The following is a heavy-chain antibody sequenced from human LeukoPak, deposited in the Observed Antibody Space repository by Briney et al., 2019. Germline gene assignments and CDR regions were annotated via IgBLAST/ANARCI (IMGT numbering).Heavy chain of an antibody. J-gene: IGHJ3*02. Sequence: TSETLSLTCAVYGGSFSGYYWSWIRQPPGKGLEWIGEINHSGSTNYNPSLKSRVTISVDTSKNQFSLKLSSVTAADTAVYYCARGGLENAFGIWGQGTMVTVSS. D-gene: IGHD2-2*03. CDR1: GGSFSGYY. CDR2: INHSGST. CDR3: ARGGLENAFGI. V-gene: IGHV4-34*01.